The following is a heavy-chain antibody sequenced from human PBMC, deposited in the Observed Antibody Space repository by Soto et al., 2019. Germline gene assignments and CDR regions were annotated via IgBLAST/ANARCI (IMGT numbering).Heavy chain of an antibody. Sequence: QVQLVESGGGVVQPGTSLRLSCAASGFTFRSYGMHWVRQAPGKGLEWLAVISNDGSNKYLADSMKGRLALSRDNSRNTLYLQINSLRVEDTAVYYCGKDTLDCSGGDCPLYYYYCMDVWGQGTTVTVSS. V-gene: IGHV3-30*18. J-gene: IGHJ6*02. CDR1: GFTFRSYG. CDR2: ISNDGSNK. CDR3: GKDTLDCSGGDCPLYYYYCMDV. D-gene: IGHD2-15*01.